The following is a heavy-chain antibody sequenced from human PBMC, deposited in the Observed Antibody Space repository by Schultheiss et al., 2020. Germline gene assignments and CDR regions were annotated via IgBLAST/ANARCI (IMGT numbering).Heavy chain of an antibody. D-gene: IGHD6-13*01. CDR1: GFTFSSYS. CDR2: ISSSSSYI. J-gene: IGHJ4*02. CDR3: AISKTGIAAVIRYFDY. Sequence: GGSLRLSCAASGFTFSSYSMNWVRQAPGKGLEWVSSISSSSSYIYYADSVKGRFTISRDNAKNSLYLQMNSLRAEDTAVYYCAISKTGIAAVIRYFDYWGQGTLGTVSA. V-gene: IGHV3-21*01.